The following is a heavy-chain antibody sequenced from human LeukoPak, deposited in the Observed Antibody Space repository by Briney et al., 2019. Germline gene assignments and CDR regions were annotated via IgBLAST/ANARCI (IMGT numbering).Heavy chain of an antibody. CDR3: ARVGRPPWGYYYMDV. V-gene: IGHV3-7*01. CDR2: IKQDGSDK. J-gene: IGHJ6*03. Sequence: PGGSLRLSCAASGFTHSSHRMSWVRQAPGKGLEWVANIKQDGSDKYYVDSGKGRFTISRDNAKNSLYLQMNSLRAEDTAVYYCARVGRPPWGYYYMDVWGEGTTVTVSS. CDR1: GFTHSSHR. D-gene: IGHD1-26*01.